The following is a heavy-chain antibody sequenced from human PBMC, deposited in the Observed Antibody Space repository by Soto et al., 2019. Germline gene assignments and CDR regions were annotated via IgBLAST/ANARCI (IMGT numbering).Heavy chain of an antibody. V-gene: IGHV4-39*01. D-gene: IGHD3-10*01. CDR3: ARRGRGWFGESYFAY. Sequence: PSETLSLTCAVSGGSISSSSYYWGWIRQPPGKGLEWIGSIYYSGSTYYNPSLKRRVTISVDTSKNQFSLKLSSVTAADTAVYYCARRGRGWFGESYFAYWGQGTLVTVSS. CDR1: GGSISSSSYY. J-gene: IGHJ4*02. CDR2: IYYSGST.